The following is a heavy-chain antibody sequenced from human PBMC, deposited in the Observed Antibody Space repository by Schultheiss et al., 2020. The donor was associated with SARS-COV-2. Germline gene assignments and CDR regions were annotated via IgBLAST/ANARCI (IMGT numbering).Heavy chain of an antibody. V-gene: IGHV1-18*01. Sequence: ASVKVSCKASGYTFTSYGISWVRQAPGQGLEWMGWISAYNGNTNYAQKLQGRVTMTTDTSTSTAYMELRSLRSDDTAVYYCARAPYCSSTSCYTGSSSEYFQHWGQGTLVTVSS. CDR2: ISAYNGNT. CDR3: ARAPYCSSTSCYTGSSSEYFQH. J-gene: IGHJ1*01. D-gene: IGHD2-2*02. CDR1: GYTFTSYG.